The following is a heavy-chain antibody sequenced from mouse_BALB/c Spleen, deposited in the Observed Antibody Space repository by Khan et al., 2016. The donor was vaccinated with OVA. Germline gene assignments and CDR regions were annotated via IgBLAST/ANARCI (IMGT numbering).Heavy chain of an antibody. CDR2: ISDGTTYI. CDR1: GFTFSDYY. Sequence: EVELVESGGGLVKPGGSLKLSCAASGFTFSDYYMYWVRQTPEKRREWVATISDGTTYIYYPDNVKGRFTISRDNAKNNLYLQMSSLKSEDTAMYYCTRGYYGDPFAYWGQGTLVTVSA. D-gene: IGHD2-13*01. J-gene: IGHJ3*01. CDR3: TRGYYGDPFAY. V-gene: IGHV5-4*02.